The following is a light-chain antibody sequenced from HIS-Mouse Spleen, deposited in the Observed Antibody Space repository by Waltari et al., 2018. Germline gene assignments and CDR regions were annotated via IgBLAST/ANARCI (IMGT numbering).Light chain of an antibody. V-gene: IGLV1-51*01. CDR3: GTWDSSLSARV. J-gene: IGLJ3*02. CDR1: RPNIGHNY. Sequence: SVLTQPPSVSAAPGQKVTISCPGTRPNIGHNYVSWYQQLPGTAPKLLIYDNNKRPSGIPDRFSGSKSGTSATLGITGLQTGDEADYYCGTWDSSLSARVFGGGTKLTVL. CDR2: DNN.